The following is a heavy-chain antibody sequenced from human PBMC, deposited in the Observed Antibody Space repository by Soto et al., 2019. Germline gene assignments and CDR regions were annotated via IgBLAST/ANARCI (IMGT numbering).Heavy chain of an antibody. Sequence: SETLSLTCTVSGGSISSGDYYWSWIRQPPGKGLEWIGYIYYSGSTYYNPSLKSRVTISVDTPKNQFSLKLSSVTAADTAVYYCARNRGDYYYDSSGPQTIFDYWGQGTLVTVSS. V-gene: IGHV4-30-4*01. CDR3: ARNRGDYYYDSSGPQTIFDY. D-gene: IGHD3-22*01. CDR1: GGSISSGDYY. J-gene: IGHJ4*02. CDR2: IYYSGST.